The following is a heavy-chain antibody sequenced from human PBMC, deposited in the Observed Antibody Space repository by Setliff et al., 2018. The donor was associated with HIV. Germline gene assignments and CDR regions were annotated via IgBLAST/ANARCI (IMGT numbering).Heavy chain of an antibody. J-gene: IGHJ6*03. D-gene: IGHD3-10*01. CDR3: AREGKFRYYYYMDV. Sequence: ASVQVSCKASGYTFTSYAMHWVRQAPGHRLEWMGWINAGNGNTKYSQKFQGRVTITRDTSASTAYMELSSLRSEDTAVYYCAREGKFRYYYYMDVWGKGTTVTVS. CDR1: GYTFTSYA. CDR2: INAGNGNT. V-gene: IGHV1-3*01.